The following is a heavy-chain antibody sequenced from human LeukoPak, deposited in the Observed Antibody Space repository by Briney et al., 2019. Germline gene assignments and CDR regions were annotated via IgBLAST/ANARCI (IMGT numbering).Heavy chain of an antibody. CDR1: GFTVANDR. V-gene: IGHV3-53*01. Sequence: GGSLRLSCAASGFTVANDRMSWVRQPPGKGLEWVSTVYGGGNTAYTDSVKGRFTISRDTSKNTLLLQMNSLRAEDTAVYFCVRERFGAIVENWGQGALVIVSS. J-gene: IGHJ4*02. CDR2: VYGGGNT. D-gene: IGHD3-10*01. CDR3: VRERFGAIVEN.